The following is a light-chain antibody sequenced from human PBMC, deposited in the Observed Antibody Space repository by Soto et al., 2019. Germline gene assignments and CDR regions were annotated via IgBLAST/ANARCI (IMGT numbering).Light chain of an antibody. Sequence: EIVLTQSPGTLSLSPGERATLSCRASQSVSSSYLAWYQQKPGQAPRLLIYGASSRATGIPDRFSGSGSGTEFTLTISRLEPDDFAVYYCQQYGSSPRTFGPRTKVEIK. CDR1: QSVSSSY. J-gene: IGKJ1*01. V-gene: IGKV3-20*01. CDR2: GAS. CDR3: QQYGSSPRT.